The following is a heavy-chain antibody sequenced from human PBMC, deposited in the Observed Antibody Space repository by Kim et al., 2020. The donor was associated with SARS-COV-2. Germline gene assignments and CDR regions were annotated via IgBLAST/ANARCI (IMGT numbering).Heavy chain of an antibody. J-gene: IGHJ4*02. V-gene: IGHV3-74*01. CDR2: T. Sequence: TSDADSGKGRFTSSRDNAKNALYLQMKSLRVEDTDLYYCVPGLAVAGINYWGQGTLVTVSS. D-gene: IGHD6-19*01. CDR3: VPGLAVAGINY.